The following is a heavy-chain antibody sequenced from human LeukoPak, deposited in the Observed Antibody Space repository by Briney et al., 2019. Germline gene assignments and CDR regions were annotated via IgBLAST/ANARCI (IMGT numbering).Heavy chain of an antibody. CDR3: AKGWLGDALDV. CDR2: ISASGGST. D-gene: IGHD6-19*01. J-gene: IGHJ3*01. Sequence: GGSLRLSCAASGFTFSSDAMSWVRQAPGKGLEWVSVISASGGSTYYADSVRGRFTISRDNSKNTLYLQMSSLRADDTALYYCAKGWLGDALDVWGQGTMVTVSS. CDR1: GFTFSSDA. V-gene: IGHV3-23*01.